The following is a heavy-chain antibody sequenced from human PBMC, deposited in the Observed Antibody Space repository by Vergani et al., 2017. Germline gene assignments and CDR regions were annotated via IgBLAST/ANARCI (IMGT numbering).Heavy chain of an antibody. V-gene: IGHV3-21*01. CDR2: ISGSSSSI. D-gene: IGHD3-22*01. CDR3: VILTQKYYDNSGYPYAFDI. J-gene: IGHJ3*02. Sequence: EVQLVESGGGLVKPGGSLRLSCAASGFTFSIYSMNWARQAPGKGPEWVSSISGSSSSIYYADSVKGRVTISRDNAKNSLYLQMNSLRAEDTAVYYCVILTQKYYDNSGYPYAFDIWGQGTMVTVSS. CDR1: GFTFSIYS.